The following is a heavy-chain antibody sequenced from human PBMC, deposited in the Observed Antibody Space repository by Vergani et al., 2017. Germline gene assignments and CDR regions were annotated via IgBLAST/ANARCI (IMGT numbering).Heavy chain of an antibody. CDR1: GFTFSSYS. V-gene: IGHV3-21*01. CDR2: ISSSSSYI. J-gene: IGHJ4*02. D-gene: IGHD1-14*01. CDR3: ARGMSPEKYFDY. Sequence: EVQLVESGGGLVKPGGSLRLSCAASGFTFSSYSMNWVRQAPVKGLEWVSSISSSSSYIYYADSVKGRFTISRDNAKNSLYLQMNSLRAEDTAVYYCARGMSPEKYFDYWGQGTLVTVSS.